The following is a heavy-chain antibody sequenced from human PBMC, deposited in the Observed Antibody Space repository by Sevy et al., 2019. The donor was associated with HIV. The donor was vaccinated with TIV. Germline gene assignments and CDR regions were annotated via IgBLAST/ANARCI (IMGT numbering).Heavy chain of an antibody. CDR3: AREGGTKPNDY. CDR1: GFTFSKYS. Sequence: GGSLRLSCAASGFTFSKYSMSWVRQPPGKGLEWVSTLSFGCGEINYADSVKGRFTISRDNSKSSVYLQMNNLRPEDTAVYYCAREGGTKPNDYWGQEPWSPSPQ. CDR2: LSFGCGEI. V-gene: IGHV3-23*01. D-gene: IGHD2-8*01. J-gene: IGHJ4*01.